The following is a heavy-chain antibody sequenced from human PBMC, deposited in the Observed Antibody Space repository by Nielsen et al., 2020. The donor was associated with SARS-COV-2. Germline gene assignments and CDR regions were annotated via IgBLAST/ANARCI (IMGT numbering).Heavy chain of an antibody. CDR3: VRVRDDGYYYDTGPFDY. J-gene: IGHJ4*02. CDR1: GFSFSSYY. V-gene: IGHV3-74*01. CDR2: IKPDGSRS. Sequence: GESLKISCAGSGFSFSSYYMNWVRQAPGKGLMWVSRIKPDGSRSDYADSVKGRFTISRDNARDTLYLQMNSLSAEDTAVYYCVRVRDDGYYYDTGPFDYWGQGALVTVSS. D-gene: IGHD3-22*01.